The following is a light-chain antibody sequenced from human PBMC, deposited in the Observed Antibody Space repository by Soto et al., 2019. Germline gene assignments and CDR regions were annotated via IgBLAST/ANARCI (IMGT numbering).Light chain of an antibody. CDR1: SSDVGSYNL. J-gene: IGLJ1*01. CDR2: EGH. Sequence: QSVLTQPASVSGSPGQSITISCTGTSSDVGSYNLVSWYQQHPGKAPKLMIYEGHKRPSGVSNRFSGSKSGNTASLTISGLQAEDEADYYCCSYAYSSSYVFGTGTKVTVL. CDR3: CSYAYSSSYV. V-gene: IGLV2-23*01.